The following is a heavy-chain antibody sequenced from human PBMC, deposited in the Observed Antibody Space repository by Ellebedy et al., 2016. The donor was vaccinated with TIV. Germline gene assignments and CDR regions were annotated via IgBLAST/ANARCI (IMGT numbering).Heavy chain of an antibody. D-gene: IGHD3-3*01. CDR1: GGSTNSGGYS. CDR3: ARTPAWSGWFDP. Sequence: MPSETLSLTCPLPGGSTNSGGYSWTSIRQHLGQRLEFLGHFSFNRDTFFNPSLKSRLTISFDASKNQFSLELTSVTVADTAVYFCARTPAWSGWFDPWGQGTLVTVSS. J-gene: IGHJ5*02. CDR2: FSFNRDT. V-gene: IGHV4-31*03.